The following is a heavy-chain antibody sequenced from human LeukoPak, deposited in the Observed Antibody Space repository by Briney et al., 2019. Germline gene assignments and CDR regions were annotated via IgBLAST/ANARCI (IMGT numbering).Heavy chain of an antibody. CDR2: ITAFYGNT. D-gene: IGHD3-22*01. CDR1: GYTFTSYG. J-gene: IGHJ4*02. CDR3: ARDSYDSSGSYFFLKLLDY. Sequence: ASVKVSCKASGYTFTSYGINWVRQAPGQGLEWMGWITAFYGNTDYAQKFQGRVTMTTDTSTNTAYLELRSLGSDDTAVYYCARDSYDSSGSYFFLKLLDYWGQGTLVTVSS. V-gene: IGHV1-18*01.